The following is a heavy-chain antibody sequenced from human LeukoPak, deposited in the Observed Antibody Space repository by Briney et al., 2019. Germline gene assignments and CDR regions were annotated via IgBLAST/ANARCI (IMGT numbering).Heavy chain of an antibody. CDR2: ISGSGGST. CDR1: GFTFNSYA. Sequence: GGSLRLSCAASGFTFNSYAMSWVRQAPGKGLEWVSAISGSGGSTYYVDSVKGRFTISRDNSKNTLYLQMNSLRAEDTAVYYRAKRKVTKGGYYYGMDVWGKGTTVTVSS. V-gene: IGHV3-23*01. J-gene: IGHJ6*04. D-gene: IGHD2-21*02. CDR3: AKRKVTKGGYYYGMDV.